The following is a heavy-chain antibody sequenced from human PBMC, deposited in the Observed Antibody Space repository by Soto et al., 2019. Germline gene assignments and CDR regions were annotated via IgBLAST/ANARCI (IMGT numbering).Heavy chain of an antibody. CDR2: IIPIFGTA. Sequence: SVKVSCKASGGTFSSYAISWVRQAPGQGLEWMGGIIPIFGTANYAQKFQGRVTITADESTSTAYMELSSLRSEDTAVYYCATGGYSSSFEPPIYYYGMDVWGQGTTVTVSS. D-gene: IGHD6-6*01. V-gene: IGHV1-69*13. J-gene: IGHJ6*02. CDR3: ATGGYSSSFEPPIYYYGMDV. CDR1: GGTFSSYA.